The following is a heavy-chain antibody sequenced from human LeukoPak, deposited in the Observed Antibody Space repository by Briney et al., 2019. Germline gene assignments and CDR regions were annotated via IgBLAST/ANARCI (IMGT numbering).Heavy chain of an antibody. Sequence: TSETLSLTCTVSGGSISSYYWSWFRQPPGKGLEWIGYIYYSGSTNYNPSLKSRVTISVDTSKNHFSLKLSSVTAADTAVYYCARGVYDLWSGYCWDYWGQGTLVTVSS. J-gene: IGHJ4*02. V-gene: IGHV4-59*01. D-gene: IGHD3-3*01. CDR3: ARGVYDLWSGYCWDY. CDR1: GGSISSYY. CDR2: IYYSGST.